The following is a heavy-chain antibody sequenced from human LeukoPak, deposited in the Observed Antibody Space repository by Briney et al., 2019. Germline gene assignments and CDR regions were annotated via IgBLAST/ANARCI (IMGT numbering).Heavy chain of an antibody. V-gene: IGHV4-39*07. Sequence: SETLSLTCTVSGDSISTSNSYWGWIRQPPGKGLEGIGSIYYSGNTYYNASLKSRVTISVDTSKNQFSLKLTSVTAADTAMYYCARDRYASGTYLTPVDYWGQGTLVTVSS. CDR1: GDSISTSNSY. D-gene: IGHD3-10*01. CDR2: IYYSGNT. J-gene: IGHJ4*02. CDR3: ARDRYASGTYLTPVDY.